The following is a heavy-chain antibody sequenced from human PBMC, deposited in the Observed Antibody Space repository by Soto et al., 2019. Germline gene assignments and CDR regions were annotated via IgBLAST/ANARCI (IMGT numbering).Heavy chain of an antibody. CDR1: GGSISSYY. CDR3: ARVTLIYDFWSGYYRTAEYFQH. V-gene: IGHV4-59*01. D-gene: IGHD3-3*01. CDR2: IYYSGST. J-gene: IGHJ1*01. Sequence: SETLSLTCTVSGGSISSYYWSWIRQPPGKGLEWIGYIYYSGSTNYNPSLKSRVTISVDTSKNQFSLKLSSVTAADTAVYYCARVTLIYDFWSGYYRTAEYFQHWVQGTLVTVSS.